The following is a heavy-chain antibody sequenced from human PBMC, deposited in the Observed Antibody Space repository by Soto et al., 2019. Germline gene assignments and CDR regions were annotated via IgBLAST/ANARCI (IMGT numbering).Heavy chain of an antibody. Sequence: GASVKVSCKASGYTFTSHYIHWVRQAPGQGLEWMGIVNPSGGSTSFAQNFQGRVTMTRDTSTSTVYMELSSLRSGDTAVYYCARAVAVPADFDYWGQGTLVTVSS. CDR1: GYTFTSHY. V-gene: IGHV1-46*01. J-gene: IGHJ4*02. D-gene: IGHD6-19*01. CDR3: ARAVAVPADFDY. CDR2: VNPSGGST.